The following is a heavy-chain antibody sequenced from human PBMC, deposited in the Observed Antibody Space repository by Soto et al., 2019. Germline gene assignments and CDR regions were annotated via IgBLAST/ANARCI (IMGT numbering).Heavy chain of an antibody. D-gene: IGHD4-17*01. CDR1: GYTFTSSG. V-gene: IGHV1-18*04. CDR2: ISPLKGRT. Sequence: QVPLVQSGPDLKRPGASMKVSCKASGYTFTSSGISWVRQAPGQGLEWMAWISPLKGRTQYSQKAQGRVTLSTDTSSSTAYMEMTTLRVDDTAVYYCAMDYGDRPEYFKHWGQGTLVTVS. J-gene: IGHJ1*01. CDR3: AMDYGDRPEYFKH.